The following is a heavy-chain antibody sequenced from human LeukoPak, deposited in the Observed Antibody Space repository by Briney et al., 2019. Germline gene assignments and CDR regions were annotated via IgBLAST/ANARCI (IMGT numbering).Heavy chain of an antibody. CDR1: GYTFTSYA. D-gene: IGHD2-15*01. CDR3: ARLDCSGGSCYSYFDY. Sequence: GASVKVSCKASGYTFTSYAMHWVRQAPGQRLEWMGWINAGNGNKKYSQKFQGRVTITRDTSASTAYMALSSLRSEDTAVYYCARLDCSGGSCYSYFDYWGQGTLVTVSS. CDR2: INAGNGNK. J-gene: IGHJ4*02. V-gene: IGHV1-3*01.